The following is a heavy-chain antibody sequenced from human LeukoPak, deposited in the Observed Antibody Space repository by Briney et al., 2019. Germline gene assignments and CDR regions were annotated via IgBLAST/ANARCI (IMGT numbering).Heavy chain of an antibody. V-gene: IGHV1-46*01. CDR3: ARALAVAGLGFDC. Sequence: ASVKVSCKASGYTFTIYYMHWVRQAPGQGLEWVGIINPRCGSTSYAQEFQGRVTMTRDKSTSTVYVELSSLRSEDTPVYYCARALAVAGLGFDCRGQGTLVTVSS. D-gene: IGHD6-19*01. CDR2: INPRCGST. CDR1: GYTFTIYY. J-gene: IGHJ4*02.